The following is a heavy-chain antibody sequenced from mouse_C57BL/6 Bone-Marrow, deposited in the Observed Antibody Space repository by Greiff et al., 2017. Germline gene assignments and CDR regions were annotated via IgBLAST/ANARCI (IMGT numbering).Heavy chain of an antibody. V-gene: IGHV1-19*01. CDR3: TRRNDYAFAY. Sequence: EVQLQQSGPVLVKPGASVKMSCKASGYTFTDYYMNWVKQSHGKSLEWIGVINPYNGGTSYNQKFKGKATLTVDKSSSTAYMELNSLTSEDSAVYYCTRRNDYAFAYWGQGTTRTVSS. D-gene: IGHD2-4*01. CDR1: GYTFTDYY. CDR2: INPYNGGT. J-gene: IGHJ2*01.